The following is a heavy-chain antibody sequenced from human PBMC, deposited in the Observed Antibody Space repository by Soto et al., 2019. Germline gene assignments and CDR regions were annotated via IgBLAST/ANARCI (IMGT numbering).Heavy chain of an antibody. CDR3: LFWTPPFDY. Sequence: EVHLVESGGDLVQPGGSLGLSCAASGFTVSNIYMRWVRQAPGKGLEWVSSIHSGGNADYADSVKGRFTISRDNSKNTLRLQMDKLRVEDTARYYCLFWTPPFDYWGQGILVTVSS. CDR2: IHSGGNA. D-gene: IGHD1-1*01. CDR1: GFTVSNIY. V-gene: IGHV3-66*01. J-gene: IGHJ4*02.